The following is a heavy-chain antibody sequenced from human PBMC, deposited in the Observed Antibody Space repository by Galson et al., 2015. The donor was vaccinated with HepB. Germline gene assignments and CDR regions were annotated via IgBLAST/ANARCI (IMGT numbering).Heavy chain of an antibody. CDR1: GYTFTSYG. Sequence: VKVSCKASGYTFTSYGISWVRQAPGQGLEWMGWISAYNGNTNYAQKLQGRVTMTTDTSTSTAYMELRSLRSDDTAVYYCAREQDCSSTSCRYYYYGMDVWGQGTTVTVSS. CDR2: ISAYNGNT. J-gene: IGHJ6*02. CDR3: AREQDCSSTSCRYYYYGMDV. V-gene: IGHV1-18*04. D-gene: IGHD2-2*01.